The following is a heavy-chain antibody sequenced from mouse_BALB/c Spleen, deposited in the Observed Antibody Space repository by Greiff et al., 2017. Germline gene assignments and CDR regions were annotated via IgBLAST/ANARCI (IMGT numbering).Heavy chain of an antibody. CDR3: ARGNAMNH. CDR1: GYTFTSYW. Sequence: QVQLQQPGAELVTPGASVKLSCKASGYTFTSYWMHWVKQRPGQGLEWIGEINPSNGRTNYNEKFKSKATLTVDKSSSTAYMQLSSLTSEDSAVYYCARGNAMNHGGQGTSETVSS. V-gene: IGHV1S81*02. J-gene: IGHJ4*01. CDR2: INPSNGRT.